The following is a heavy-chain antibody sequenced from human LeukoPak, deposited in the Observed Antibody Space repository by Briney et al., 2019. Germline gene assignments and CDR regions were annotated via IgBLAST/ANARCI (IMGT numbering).Heavy chain of an antibody. V-gene: IGHV3-30*04. D-gene: IGHD3-9*01. CDR1: GFTFSTYP. Sequence: VQPGGSLRLSCEASGFTFSTYPMHWVRQAPDKGLEWVAMISYHGSNEYYADSVKGRFTISRDNSKNTLYLQMNNPRVEDTAIYYCARVHDNTGYYHYFDSWGQGTLATVSS. J-gene: IGHJ4*02. CDR2: ISYHGSNE. CDR3: ARVHDNTGYYHYFDS.